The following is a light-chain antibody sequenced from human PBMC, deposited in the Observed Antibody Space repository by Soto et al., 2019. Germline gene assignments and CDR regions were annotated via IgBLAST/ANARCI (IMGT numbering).Light chain of an antibody. V-gene: IGKV1-17*03. CDR2: GAN. Sequence: IQMTQSPSAMSASVGDRVTITGRASQGVHNFLVWFQQKRGKVPQRLILGANTLHRGVPFRFRVSGSVKELAVTISSLQPEDFATYYCLQHYSDQWTVGQGPKVHIK. CDR1: QGVHNF. J-gene: IGKJ1*01. CDR3: LQHYSDQWT.